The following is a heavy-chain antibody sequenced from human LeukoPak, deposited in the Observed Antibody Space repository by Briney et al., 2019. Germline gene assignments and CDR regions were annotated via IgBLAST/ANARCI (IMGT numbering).Heavy chain of an antibody. J-gene: IGHJ4*02. CDR3: ASPILRGAIGRGYDC. V-gene: IGHV3-21*04. CDR1: GFTFSTYN. D-gene: IGHD3-10*01. CDR2: IGSSTSYI. Sequence: GGSLRLSCAASGFTFSTYNMNWVRQAPGKGLEWVSVIGSSTSYIDYSDSVKGRFTISRDNSKNTLYLRMISLRVEDTAVYYCASPILRGAIGRGYDCWGQGTLVTVSS.